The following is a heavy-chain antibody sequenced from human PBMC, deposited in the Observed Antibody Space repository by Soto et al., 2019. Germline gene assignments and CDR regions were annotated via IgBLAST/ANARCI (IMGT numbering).Heavy chain of an antibody. CDR1: GYTFSNYG. J-gene: IGHJ5*02. CDR3: AKVVPGAEAWFGP. CDR2: ISLYSDDT. V-gene: IGHV1-18*01. D-gene: IGHD2-2*01. Sequence: QVQLVQSGGEVKRPGAAVKVSCKTSGYTFSNYGITWVRQAPGQPLEWLGWISLYSDDTNYAQKLQGRVSMTTDTSTTTAYMELRSLRSDDTAVYYCAKVVPGAEAWFGPWGQGTLVTVSS.